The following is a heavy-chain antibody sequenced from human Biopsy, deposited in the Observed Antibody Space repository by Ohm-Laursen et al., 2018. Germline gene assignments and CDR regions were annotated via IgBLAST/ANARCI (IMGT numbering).Heavy chain of an antibody. V-gene: IGHV4-31*03. CDR2: ISYNERT. CDR1: GASVKTSGYF. J-gene: IGHJ2*01. CDR3: VREPKTGAAEAWYFDL. Sequence: SQTLSLTCSVSGASVKTSGYFWAWIRQRPGKGLQWIGYISYNERTHYNPSLTSRLALSFDTSNNRISLQLRSVSVADPAVYYCVREPKTGAAEAWYFDLWGRGSPVTVPS. D-gene: IGHD7-27*01.